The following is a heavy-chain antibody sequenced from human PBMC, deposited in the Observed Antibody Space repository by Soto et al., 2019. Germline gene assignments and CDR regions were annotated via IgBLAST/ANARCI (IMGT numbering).Heavy chain of an antibody. J-gene: IGHJ3*02. CDR1: GFTFSSYA. V-gene: IGHV3-30-3*01. CDR3: ARDRVVVVIRGAFDI. CDR2: ISYDGSNK. D-gene: IGHD3-22*01. Sequence: GGSLRLSCAASGFTFSSYAMHWVRQAPGKGLEWVAVISYDGSNKYYADSVKGRFTISRDNSKNTLYLQMNSLRAEDTAVYYCARDRVVVVIRGAFDIWGQGTMVTVSS.